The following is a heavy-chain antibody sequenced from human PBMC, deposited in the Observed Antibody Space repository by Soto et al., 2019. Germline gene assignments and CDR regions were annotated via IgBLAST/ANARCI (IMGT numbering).Heavy chain of an antibody. V-gene: IGHV1-69*01. CDR3: ARAHGSSWYNWFDP. D-gene: IGHD6-13*01. CDR1: GGTFSSYA. CDR2: IIPLFGTT. Sequence: QVLLVQSGAEVKKPGSSVKVSYKASGGTFSSYAISWVRQAPGRGLEWMGGIIPLFGTTNYAQKFRGRVTVTADESTSTVYMELRSLRFEDTAVYYCARAHGSSWYNWFDPWGQGTLVTVSS. J-gene: IGHJ5*02.